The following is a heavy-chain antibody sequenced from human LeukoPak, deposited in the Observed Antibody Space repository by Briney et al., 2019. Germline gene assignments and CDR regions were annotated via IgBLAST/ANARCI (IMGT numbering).Heavy chain of an antibody. CDR1: GGSISSSSYY. CDR3: ARSIVSGMDV. V-gene: IGHV4-39*07. Sequence: SETLSLTCTVSGGSISSSSYYWGWIRQPPGKGLEWIGEINHSGSTNYNPSLKSRVTISVDTSKNQFSLKLSSVTAADTAVYYCARSIVSGMDVWGQGTTVTVSS. J-gene: IGHJ6*02. CDR2: INHSGST. D-gene: IGHD2-21*01.